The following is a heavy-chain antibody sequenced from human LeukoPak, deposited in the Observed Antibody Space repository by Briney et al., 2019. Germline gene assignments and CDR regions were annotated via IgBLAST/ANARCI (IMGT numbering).Heavy chain of an antibody. CDR2: ISSSGSTI. Sequence: GGSLRRSCAASGFTFSDYYMSWIRQAPAKRLEWVSYISSSGSTIYYADSVRGRFTISRDNANNSLYLQMNSLRAEDTAVYYCARGREGIVVVPAANHYYYYGMDVWGQGTTVTVSS. D-gene: IGHD2-2*01. CDR3: ARGREGIVVVPAANHYYYYGMDV. CDR1: GFTFSDYY. J-gene: IGHJ6*02. V-gene: IGHV3-11*01.